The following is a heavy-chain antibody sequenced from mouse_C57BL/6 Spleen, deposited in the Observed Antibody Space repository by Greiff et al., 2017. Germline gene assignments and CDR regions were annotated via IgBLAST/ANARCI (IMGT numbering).Heavy chain of an antibody. V-gene: IGHV1-82*01. CDR2: IYPGDGDT. CDR3: ARGRGRGHYYAMDY. D-gene: IGHD3-3*01. CDR1: GYAFSSSW. Sequence: LVESGPELVKPGASVKISCKASGYAFSSSWMNWVKQRPGKGLEWIGRIYPGDGDTNYNGKFKGKATLTADKSSSTAYMQLSSLTSEDSAVYFCARGRGRGHYYAMDYWGQGTSVTVSS. J-gene: IGHJ4*01.